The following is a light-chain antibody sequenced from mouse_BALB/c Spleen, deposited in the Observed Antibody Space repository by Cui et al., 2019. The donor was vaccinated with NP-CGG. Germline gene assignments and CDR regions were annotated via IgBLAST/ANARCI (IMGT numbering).Light chain of an antibody. J-gene: IGLJ1*01. CDR2: GTN. Sequence: QPVVTTEYAATTSPGETVTLTCRSNTGAVTTNNFANWVQEKPDHLFTGLIGGTNNRAPGVPARFSGSLIGDKAALTITGAQTEDEAIYFCALWYSNHWVFGGGTKLTVL. V-gene: IGLV1*01. CDR3: ALWYSNHWV. CDR1: TGAVTTNNF.